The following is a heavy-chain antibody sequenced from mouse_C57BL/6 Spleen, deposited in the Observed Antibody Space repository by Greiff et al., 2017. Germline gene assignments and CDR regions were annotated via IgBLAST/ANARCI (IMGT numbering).Heavy chain of an antibody. J-gene: IGHJ2*01. Sequence: EVQRVESVAELVRPGASVKLSCTASGFHIKNTYMHWVKQRPEQGLEWLGMIDPANGNTKYAPKVQGKSTITADTSANTAYLQLSSLTSEDTAIYYCARDDDDEAIDYWGQGTTLTVSS. CDR3: ARDDDDEAIDY. CDR1: GFHIKNTY. V-gene: IGHV14-3*01. D-gene: IGHD2-4*01. CDR2: IDPANGNT.